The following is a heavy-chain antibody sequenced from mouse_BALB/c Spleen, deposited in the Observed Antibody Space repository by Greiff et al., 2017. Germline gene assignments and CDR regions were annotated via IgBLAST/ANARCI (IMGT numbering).Heavy chain of an antibody. J-gene: IGHJ4*01. V-gene: IGHV5-6*02. Sequence: EVKLVESGGDLVKPGGSLKLSCAASGFTFSSYGMSWVRQTPDKRLEWVATISSGGSYTYYPDSVKGRFTISRDNAKNTLYLQMSSLKSEDTAMYYCAVITPLDYWGQGTSVTVSS. CDR3: AVITPLDY. D-gene: IGHD1-1*01. CDR1: GFTFSSYG. CDR2: ISSGGSYT.